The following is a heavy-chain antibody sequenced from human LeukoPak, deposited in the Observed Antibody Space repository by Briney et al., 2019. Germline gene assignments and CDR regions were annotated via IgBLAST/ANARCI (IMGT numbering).Heavy chain of an antibody. Sequence: SETLSLTCAVYGGSLSTYYWSWIRQSPRKGLEGIAEINHRGDTNYNPYVKSRVTISVDTSKTQFSLKIPSLTAADTAVYYCARGPTISETGYFDYWGQGTLVTVSS. CDR1: GGSLSTYY. J-gene: IGHJ4*03. CDR2: INHRGDT. V-gene: IGHV4-34*01. CDR3: ARGPTISETGYFDY. D-gene: IGHD1-1*01.